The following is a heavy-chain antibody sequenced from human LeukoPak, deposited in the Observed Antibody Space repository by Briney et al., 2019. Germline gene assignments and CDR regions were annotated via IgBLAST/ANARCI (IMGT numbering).Heavy chain of an antibody. J-gene: IGHJ4*02. CDR1: GGSLSNHY. V-gene: IGHV4-59*11. D-gene: IGHD1-26*01. CDR3: ARGYSGSYYGV. CDR2: IFYSGST. Sequence: SETLSLTCTVSGGSLSNHYWSWIRQPPGKGLEWIGYIFYSGSTNYNPSLKSRVTISVDTSKNQFSLQLSSVTAADTAVYYCARGYSGSYYGVWGQGTLVTVSS.